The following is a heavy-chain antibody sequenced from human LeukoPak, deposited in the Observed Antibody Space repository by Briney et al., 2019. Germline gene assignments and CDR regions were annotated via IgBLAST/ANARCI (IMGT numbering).Heavy chain of an antibody. CDR1: GYTFTSYG. Sequence: GASVKVSCKASGYTFTSYGISWVRQAPGQGLEWMGWISAYNGNTNYAQKLQGRVTMTTDTSTSTGYMELSSLRADDTAVYYCARDAHDLLSGYMWGQGTLVSV. CDR3: ARDAHDLLSGYM. V-gene: IGHV1-18*01. CDR2: ISAYNGNT. J-gene: IGHJ4*02. D-gene: IGHD3-3*01.